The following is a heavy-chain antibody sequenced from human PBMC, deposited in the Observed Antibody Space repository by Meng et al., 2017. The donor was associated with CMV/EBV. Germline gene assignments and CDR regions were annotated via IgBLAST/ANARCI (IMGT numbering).Heavy chain of an antibody. CDR2: INHSVIT. Sequence: SETLSLTCAVYGGSFSGYYWSWIRQLPGKGLEWSGEINHSVITNYNPSLKSRVTLSVDTSKNQLSLKLSSGTAADTAVYYCARGRVSSWYGTSYYYYGMDVWGQGTTVTVSS. CDR3: ARGRVSSWYGTSYYYYGMDV. J-gene: IGHJ6*02. D-gene: IGHD6-13*01. V-gene: IGHV4-34*01. CDR1: GGSFSGYY.